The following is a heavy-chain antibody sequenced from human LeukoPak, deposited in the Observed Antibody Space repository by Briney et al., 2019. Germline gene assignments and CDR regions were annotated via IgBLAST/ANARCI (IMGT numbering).Heavy chain of an antibody. D-gene: IGHD3-10*01. CDR2: IPKEESNK. Sequence: SLTLSCAASGLTLSSYAMQWVRPAPGRGREWVAFIPKEESNKYYADSVMGRFTISRNDSKNRLSLQMNSMRAEDTAVYYCAREFGLLWFGEPGGYFDYWGQGTLVTVSS. V-gene: IGHV3-30*04. CDR1: GLTLSSYA. CDR3: AREFGLLWFGEPGGYFDY. J-gene: IGHJ4*02.